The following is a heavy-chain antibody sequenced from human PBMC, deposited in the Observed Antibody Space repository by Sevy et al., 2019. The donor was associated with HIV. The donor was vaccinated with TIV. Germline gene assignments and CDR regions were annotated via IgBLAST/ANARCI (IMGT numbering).Heavy chain of an antibody. CDR2: FSDSGTT. CDR1: GGSINDHY. J-gene: IGHJ4*02. D-gene: IGHD3-16*01. CDR3: TKTHGGYYFDY. V-gene: IGHV4-59*11. Sequence: SETLSLTCTISGGSINDHYWSWIRQPPEKGLEWIGYFSDSGTTNYNPSLKSRVTISVDTSKNHFSLKLTSVTAADTAIYYCTKTHGGYYFDYWGQGTPVTVSS.